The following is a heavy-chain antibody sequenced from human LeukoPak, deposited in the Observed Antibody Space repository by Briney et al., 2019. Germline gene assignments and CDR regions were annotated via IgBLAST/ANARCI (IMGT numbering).Heavy chain of an antibody. Sequence: SGTLSLTCTVSGGSISSSSFYWGWIRQPPGKGLEWIGSIYYSGNTYYNPSLKSRVTISVDTSKNQFSLKLSSVTAADTAVYYCARGRTFDNWGQGTLVTVSS. CDR3: ARGRTFDN. CDR1: GGSISSSSFY. V-gene: IGHV4-39*01. J-gene: IGHJ4*02. CDR2: IYYSGNT.